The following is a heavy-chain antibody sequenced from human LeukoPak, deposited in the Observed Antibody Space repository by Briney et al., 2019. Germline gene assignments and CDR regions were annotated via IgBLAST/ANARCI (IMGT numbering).Heavy chain of an antibody. CDR3: ARNSHNYGLDAFDI. Sequence: GGSLRLSCAASGFTFSSYSMNWVRQAPGKGLEWVSSISSSSSYIYYADSVKGRFTISRDNAKNSLYLQMNSLRAEDTAVYYCARNSHNYGLDAFDIWGQGTMVTVSS. J-gene: IGHJ3*02. V-gene: IGHV3-21*01. D-gene: IGHD4-17*01. CDR2: ISSSSSYI. CDR1: GFTFSSYS.